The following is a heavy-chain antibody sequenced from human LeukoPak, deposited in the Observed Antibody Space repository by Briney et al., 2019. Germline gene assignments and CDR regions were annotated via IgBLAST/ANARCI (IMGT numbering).Heavy chain of an antibody. V-gene: IGHV3-30*01. CDR1: GFTFSSYA. CDR2: ISYDGTNK. Sequence: GRSLRLSCAASGFTFSSYAMHWVRQAPGKGLEWVALISYDGTNKFYEDSVKGRFTISRGNSKNTLFLQVNSLRAEDTAVYYCARDLTGWGESSGYSDYWGQGTLVTVSS. J-gene: IGHJ4*02. D-gene: IGHD3-22*01. CDR3: ARDLTGWGESSGYSDY.